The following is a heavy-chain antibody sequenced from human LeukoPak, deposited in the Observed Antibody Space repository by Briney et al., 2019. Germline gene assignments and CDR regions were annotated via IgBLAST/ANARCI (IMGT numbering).Heavy chain of an antibody. CDR2: IYPGDSDI. J-gene: IGHJ4*02. Sequence: GESLKISCKGSGYSFTSYWIGWVRQMPRKGLEWMGIIYPGDSDITYSPSFQGQVTISADKSISTAYLQWSSLKASDTAMYYCARSGYDASIDYWGQGTLVTVSS. CDR1: GYSFTSYW. CDR3: ARSGYDASIDY. V-gene: IGHV5-51*01. D-gene: IGHD5-12*01.